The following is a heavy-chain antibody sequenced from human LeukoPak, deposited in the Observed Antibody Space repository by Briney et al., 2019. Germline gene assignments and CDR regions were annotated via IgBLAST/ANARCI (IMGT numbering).Heavy chain of an antibody. Sequence: ASVKVSCKASGYTFTSYYMHWVRQAPGQGLEWTGIINPSGGSTSYAQKFQGRVTMTRDTSTSTVYMELSSLRSEDTAVYYCARDYTRIAAASIYYYGMDVWGQGTTVTVSS. V-gene: IGHV1-46*01. CDR3: ARDYTRIAAASIYYYGMDV. J-gene: IGHJ6*02. CDR1: GYTFTSYY. D-gene: IGHD6-13*01. CDR2: INPSGGST.